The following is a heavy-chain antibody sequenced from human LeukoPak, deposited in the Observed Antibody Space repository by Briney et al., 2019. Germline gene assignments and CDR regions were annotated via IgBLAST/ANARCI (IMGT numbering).Heavy chain of an antibody. CDR3: ATSYDMGWLIGY. Sequence: GGSLRLSCAASGFTFGDTWMNWVRQVPGQGLEWVANIKQDGSEKFYVASVKGRYTISRDNGRSSLYLQMNSLRAEDTALYYCATSYDMGWLIGYWGQGTLVTVSS. CDR1: GFTFGDTW. V-gene: IGHV3-7*03. J-gene: IGHJ4*02. D-gene: IGHD3/OR15-3a*01. CDR2: IKQDGSEK.